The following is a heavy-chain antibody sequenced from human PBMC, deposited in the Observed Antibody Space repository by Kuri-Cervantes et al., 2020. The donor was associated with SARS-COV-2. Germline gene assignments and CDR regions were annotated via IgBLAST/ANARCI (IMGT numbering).Heavy chain of an antibody. CDR3: ARVWTMVRGVSYYFDY. J-gene: IGHJ4*02. Sequence: ESLKISCTVSGGSISSSSYYWGWIRQPPGKGLEWIGSIYYSGSTNYNPSLKSRVTISVDTSKNQFSLKLSSVTAADTAVYYCARVWTMVRGVSYYFDYWGQGTLVTVSS. CDR1: GGSISSSSYY. CDR2: IYYSGST. V-gene: IGHV4-39*07. D-gene: IGHD3-10*01.